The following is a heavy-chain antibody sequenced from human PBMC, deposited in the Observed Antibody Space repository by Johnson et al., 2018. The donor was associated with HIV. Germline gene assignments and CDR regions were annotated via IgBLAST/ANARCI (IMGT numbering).Heavy chain of an antibody. CDR2: ISYDGSNK. CDR1: GFTFSNYA. CDR3: ARACRDGYTCDAFDI. Sequence: QVQLVESGGGLVQPGGSLRLSCAASGFTFSNYAMSWVRQAPGKGLEWVTVISYDGSNKYYADSLKGRFTISRDNSKNTLYLQMNSLRAEDTAVYYCARACRDGYTCDAFDIWGQGTMVTVSS. V-gene: IGHV3-30*14. J-gene: IGHJ3*02. D-gene: IGHD5-24*01.